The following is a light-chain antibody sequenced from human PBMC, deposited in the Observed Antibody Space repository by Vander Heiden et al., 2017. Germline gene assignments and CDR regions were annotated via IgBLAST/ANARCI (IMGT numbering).Light chain of an antibody. CDR2: GAS. CDR1: QSVSSN. J-gene: IGKJ1*01. V-gene: IGKV3-15*01. Sequence: EIVITRSPATLSVSPGERATLSCRASQSVSSNLAWYQQKPGQAPSLLIYGASTRATGIPARFSGSGSGTEFTLTISSLQSEDFAVYYCQQYDNWWTFGQGTKVEVK. CDR3: QQYDNWWT.